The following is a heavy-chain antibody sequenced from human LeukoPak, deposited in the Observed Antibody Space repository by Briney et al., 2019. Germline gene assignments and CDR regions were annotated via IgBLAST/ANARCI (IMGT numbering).Heavy chain of an antibody. D-gene: IGHD3-3*01. V-gene: IGHV3-74*03. Sequence: GGSLRLSCAASGFTFSGYWMHWVRQGPEKGLELVSRIDNDGHGILYADSVKGRFTTSRDNAKNTLYLQMNSLRFEDTAGDYCATGGGWVPSFGVVTHIDVWGKGTTVTVSS. CDR1: GFTFSGYW. CDR3: ATGGGWVPSFGVVTHIDV. CDR2: IDNDGHGI. J-gene: IGHJ6*03.